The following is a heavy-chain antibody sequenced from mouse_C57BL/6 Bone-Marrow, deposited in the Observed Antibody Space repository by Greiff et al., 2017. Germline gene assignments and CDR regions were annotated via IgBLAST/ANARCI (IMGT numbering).Heavy chain of an antibody. V-gene: IGHV2-2*01. D-gene: IGHD2-3*01. Sequence: VQLQQSGPGLVQPSQSLSITCTVSGFSLTSYGVHWVRQSPGKGLEWLGVIWSGGSTDSNAAFISRLSISKDNSKSQVFFKMNSLQADDTAIYYCARPGDGYYVSWFAYWGQGTLVTVSA. CDR1: GFSLTSYG. J-gene: IGHJ3*01. CDR3: ARPGDGYYVSWFAY. CDR2: IWSGGST.